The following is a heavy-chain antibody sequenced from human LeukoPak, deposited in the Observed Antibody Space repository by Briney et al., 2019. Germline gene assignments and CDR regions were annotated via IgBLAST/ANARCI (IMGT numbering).Heavy chain of an antibody. Sequence: SETLSLTCAVYGGSFSGYYWSWIRQPPGKGLEWIGEINHSGSTNYNPSLTSRVALSVDAPRNQFTLTLTSVTAADTAIYYCARLKTGDVHKKTNKWFDPWGQGTLVTVSS. CDR1: GGSFSGYY. D-gene: IGHD7-27*01. J-gene: IGHJ5*02. V-gene: IGHV4-34*01. CDR3: ARLKTGDVHKKTNKWFDP. CDR2: INHSGST.